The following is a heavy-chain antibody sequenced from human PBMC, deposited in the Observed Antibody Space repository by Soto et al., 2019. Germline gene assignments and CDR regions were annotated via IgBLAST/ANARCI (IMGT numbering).Heavy chain of an antibody. J-gene: IGHJ4*02. V-gene: IGHV3-33*01. CDR2: IWYDGSNK. D-gene: IGHD6-19*01. CDR3: ARGSQAVADINY. CDR1: GFTFSSYG. Sequence: GGSLRLSCAASGFTFSSYGMHWVRQAPGKGLEWVAVIWYDGSNKYYADSVKGRFTISRDNSKNTLYLQMNSLRAEDTAVYYCARGSQAVADINYWGQGTLVTVSS.